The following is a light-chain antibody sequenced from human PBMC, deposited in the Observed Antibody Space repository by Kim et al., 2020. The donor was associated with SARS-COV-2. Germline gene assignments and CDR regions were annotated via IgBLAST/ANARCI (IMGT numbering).Light chain of an antibody. Sequence: QSALTQPASVSGSPGQSITISCTGSSSDVGSYNLVSWYQHHPGKAPKLIIYDVNKRPSGVSNRFSGSKSGNTASLTISGLQAEDEADYYCCSYAGSGSFYVFGTGTKVTVL. CDR1: SSDVGSYNL. V-gene: IGLV2-23*02. CDR3: CSYAGSGSFYV. CDR2: DVN. J-gene: IGLJ1*01.